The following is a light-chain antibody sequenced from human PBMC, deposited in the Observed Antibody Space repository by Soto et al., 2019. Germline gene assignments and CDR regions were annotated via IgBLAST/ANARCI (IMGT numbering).Light chain of an antibody. V-gene: IGLV1-40*01. CDR1: SSNIGAGYD. CDR3: QSNDSSLCGPV. CDR2: GNS. J-gene: IGLJ7*01. Sequence: QSVLTQPPSVSGAPGQRVTISCTGSSSNIGAGYDVHWYQQIPGTAPKLLIYGNSNRPSGVPDRFSGSKSGSSASLAITGLQAEDDADYFCQSNDSSLCGPVFGGGTHLTVL.